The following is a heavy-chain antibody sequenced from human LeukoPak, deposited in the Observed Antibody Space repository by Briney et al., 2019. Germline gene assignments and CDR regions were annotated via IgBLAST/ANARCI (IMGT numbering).Heavy chain of an antibody. J-gene: IGHJ4*02. Sequence: ASVKVSCKASGYTFTSYYMHWVRQAPGQGLERMGIINPSGGSTSYAQKFQGRVTMTRDTSTSTVYMELSSLRSEDTAVYYCASSKTQQLVIDYWGQGTLVTVSS. CDR3: ASSKTQQLVIDY. CDR2: INPSGGST. V-gene: IGHV1-46*01. CDR1: GYTFTSYY. D-gene: IGHD6-13*01.